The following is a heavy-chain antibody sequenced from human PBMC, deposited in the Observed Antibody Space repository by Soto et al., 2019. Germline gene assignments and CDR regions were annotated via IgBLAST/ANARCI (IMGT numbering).Heavy chain of an antibody. J-gene: IGHJ4*02. V-gene: IGHV3-30*18. D-gene: IGHD4-17*01. Sequence: WGSLRLSCAASGFTFVSYGIHFVRHAPFKWLEWVAVISYDGSNKYYADSVKGRFTISRDNSKNTLYLQMNSLRAEDTAVYYCAKGVGLFAVTTSVYFDYWGQGTRVTVSS. CDR2: ISYDGSNK. CDR3: AKGVGLFAVTTSVYFDY. CDR1: GFTFVSYG.